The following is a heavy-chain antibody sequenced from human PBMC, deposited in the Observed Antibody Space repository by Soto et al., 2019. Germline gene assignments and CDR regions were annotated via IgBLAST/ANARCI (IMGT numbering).Heavy chain of an antibody. CDR3: ARYRREAVAGYTLDN. Sequence: SETLSLTCTASGGSISSNYWTWIRQPPGKGLEWIGYVYNSGSTNYNPSLKSRVTISEDTSKSQFSLKVNSMTAADTAVYYCARYRREAVAGYTLDNWGQGILVTVSS. CDR1: GGSISSNY. CDR2: VYNSGST. D-gene: IGHD6-13*01. V-gene: IGHV4-59*01. J-gene: IGHJ4*02.